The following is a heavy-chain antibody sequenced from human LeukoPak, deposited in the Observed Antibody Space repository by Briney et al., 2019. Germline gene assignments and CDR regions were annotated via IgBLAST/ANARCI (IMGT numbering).Heavy chain of an antibody. CDR2: ISSSSTYI. V-gene: IGHV3-21*01. Sequence: PGGSLRLSCAASGFTFSSYSMNWVRQAPGKGLEWVSSISSSSTYIYYADSVKGRFTISRDNAKNSLYLQMNSLRAEDTAMYCCARDEIFGVLIPLDYWGQGTLVTVSS. D-gene: IGHD3-3*01. J-gene: IGHJ4*02. CDR1: GFTFSSYS. CDR3: ARDEIFGVLIPLDY.